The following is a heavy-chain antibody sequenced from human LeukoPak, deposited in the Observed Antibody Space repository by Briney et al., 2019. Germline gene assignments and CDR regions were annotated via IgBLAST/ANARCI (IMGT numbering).Heavy chain of an antibody. J-gene: IGHJ2*01. CDR1: GFTFSSYS. V-gene: IGHV3-21*01. D-gene: IGHD3-3*01. CDR2: INVDSTYM. CDR3: ARVYDFWSNYYRYYFDL. Sequence: PGGSLRLSCAASGFTFSSYSMNWVRKAPGKGLEWVASINVDSTYMYYADSLKGRFTISRDNAQNSLSLQMNSLTAEDTAVYYCARVYDFWSNYYRYYFDLWGRGTLVTVSS.